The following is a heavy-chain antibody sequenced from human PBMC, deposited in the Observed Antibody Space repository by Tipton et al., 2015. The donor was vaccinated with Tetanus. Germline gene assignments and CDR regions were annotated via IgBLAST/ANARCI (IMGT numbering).Heavy chain of an antibody. CDR2: ISSSGSTI. CDR1: GFTFSDYY. J-gene: IGHJ4*02. Sequence: SLRLSCAASGFTFSDYYMSWIRQAPGKGLEWISYISSSGSTIYYADSVKGRFTISRDNAKNSLYLQMNSLRAEDSAVYYCARDIIRVGATRYFDHWGQGILVTVSS. D-gene: IGHD1-26*01. V-gene: IGHV3-11*01. CDR3: ARDIIRVGATRYFDH.